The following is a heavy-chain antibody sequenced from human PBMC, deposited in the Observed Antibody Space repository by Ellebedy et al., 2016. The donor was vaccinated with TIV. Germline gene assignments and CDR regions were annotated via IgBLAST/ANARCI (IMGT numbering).Heavy chain of an antibody. CDR2: IFSNDKE. V-gene: IGHV2-26*01. J-gene: IGHJ4*02. CDR1: GFSLANIIMD. Sequence: SGPTLVNPKETLTLTCTVSGFSLANIIMDVSWILQPPGKALEWLAHIFSNDKESYSTSLRSRPSISKDTPKSQVVLTMTNVDPVDTATYYCARALYDCGGDCTYNFDYWGQGAVVTVSS. CDR3: ARALYDCGGDCTYNFDY. D-gene: IGHD2-21*02.